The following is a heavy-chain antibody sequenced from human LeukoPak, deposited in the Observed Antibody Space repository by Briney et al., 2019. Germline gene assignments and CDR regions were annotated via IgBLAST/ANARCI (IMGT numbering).Heavy chain of an antibody. Sequence: GALRLSCSASGLTFSSYVINWVRQAPGKGLEWVSGISGSGGSTYYADSVKGRFTISRDNFKNTLYLQMKSLRAEDTAVYYCAKVRSGYDFWSGYSTFDHWGQGTLVTVSS. CDR3: AKVRSGYDFWSGYSTFDH. CDR1: GLTFSSYV. D-gene: IGHD3-3*01. J-gene: IGHJ4*02. CDR2: ISGSGGST. V-gene: IGHV3-23*01.